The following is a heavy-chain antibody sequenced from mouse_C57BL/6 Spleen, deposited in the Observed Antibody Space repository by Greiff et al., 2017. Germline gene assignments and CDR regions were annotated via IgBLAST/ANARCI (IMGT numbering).Heavy chain of an antibody. CDR2: SRNKANDYTT. Sequence: EVKLLESGGGLVQSGRSLRLSCATSGFTFSDFYMEWVRQAPGKGLEWIAASRNKANDYTTKYSASVKGRFIVSSDTSQSILYLQMNALRAEDTSIYYCARDDYGRSAMDYWGQGTSVTVSS. J-gene: IGHJ4*01. V-gene: IGHV7-1*01. CDR3: ARDDYGRSAMDY. CDR1: GFTFSDFY. D-gene: IGHD1-1*01.